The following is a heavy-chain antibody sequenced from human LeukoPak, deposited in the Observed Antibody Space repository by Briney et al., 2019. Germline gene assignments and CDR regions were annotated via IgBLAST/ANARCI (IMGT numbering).Heavy chain of an antibody. J-gene: IGHJ4*02. D-gene: IGHD5-24*01. V-gene: IGHV3-49*03. CDR2: IRSKVHGGTA. CDR3: TREPKGRWLQFDY. CDR1: GFTFSNYG. Sequence: GGSLTLSCAASGFTFSNYGMQWFRQAPGKGLEWVGFIRSKVHGGTAEYAASVKGRFTLSRDDSKNIAYLQMNSLKIEDTAVYYCTREPKGRWLQFDYWGQGTLVTVSS.